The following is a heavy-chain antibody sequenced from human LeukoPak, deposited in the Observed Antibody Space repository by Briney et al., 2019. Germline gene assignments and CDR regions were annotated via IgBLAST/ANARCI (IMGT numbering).Heavy chain of an antibody. Sequence: SVKVSCKASGGTFSSYAISWVRQAPGQGLEWMGGIIPIFGTANYAQKFQGRVTITADESTSTAYMELSSLRSEDAAVYYCASGAPKYCTNGVCYSDYFDYWGQGTLVTVSS. CDR3: ASGAPKYCTNGVCYSDYFDY. J-gene: IGHJ4*02. CDR1: GGTFSSYA. V-gene: IGHV1-69*13. D-gene: IGHD2-8*01. CDR2: IIPIFGTA.